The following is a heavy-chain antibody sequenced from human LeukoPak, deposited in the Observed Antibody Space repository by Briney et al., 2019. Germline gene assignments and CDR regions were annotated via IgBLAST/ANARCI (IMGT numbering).Heavy chain of an antibody. CDR3: ARDAESGDY. D-gene: IGHD3-10*01. Sequence: PGGSLRLSCAASGFTFSSYAMHWVRQAPGKGLEYVSAISSNGGSTYCANSVKGRFTISRDNSKNTLYLQMGSLRAEDMAVYYCARDAESGDYWGQGTLVTVSS. CDR2: ISSNGGST. V-gene: IGHV3-64*01. CDR1: GFTFSSYA. J-gene: IGHJ4*02.